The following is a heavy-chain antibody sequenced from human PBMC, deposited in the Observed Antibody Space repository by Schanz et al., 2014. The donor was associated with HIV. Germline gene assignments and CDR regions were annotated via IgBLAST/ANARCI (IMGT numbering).Heavy chain of an antibody. Sequence: EVQLLDSGGGLVQPGGSLRLSCVASGFTFNNYAMTWVRQAPGKGLDWVSTISGSDGDTYYADSVKGRFTISRDNSRNALYLHMNSLRADDTAVYYCARDRLHPGNGMDVWGQGTTVTVSS. V-gene: IGHV3-23*01. CDR2: ISGSDGDT. CDR3: ARDRLHPGNGMDV. CDR1: GFTFNNYA. J-gene: IGHJ6*02. D-gene: IGHD4-4*01.